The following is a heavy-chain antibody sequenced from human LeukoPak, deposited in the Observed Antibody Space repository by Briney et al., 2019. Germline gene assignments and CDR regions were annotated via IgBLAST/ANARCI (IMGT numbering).Heavy chain of an antibody. CDR1: GGSISSYY. CDR3: ARYSSGWYYFDY. CDR2: IYYSGST. V-gene: IGHV4-59*01. Sequence: SETLSLTCTVSGGSISSYYWSWIRQPPGKGLEWIGYIYYSGSTNYNPSLKSRVTVSVDTSKNQFSLKLSSVTAADTAVYYCARYSSGWYYFDYWGQGTLVTVSS. D-gene: IGHD6-19*01. J-gene: IGHJ4*02.